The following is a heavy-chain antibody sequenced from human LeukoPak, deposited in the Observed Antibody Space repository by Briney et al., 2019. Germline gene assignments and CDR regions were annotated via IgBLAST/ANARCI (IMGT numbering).Heavy chain of an antibody. V-gene: IGHV1-69-2*01. D-gene: IGHD4-23*01. Sequence: GATVEISCKASGYTFTDYYIHWVQQAPGKGLEWMGRIDPEDGETIYAEKFQGRATITADTSTDTSYMELSSLRSEDTAVYYCARVDGGQLDYWGQGTLVTVSS. CDR2: IDPEDGET. J-gene: IGHJ4*02. CDR3: ARVDGGQLDY. CDR1: GYTFTDYY.